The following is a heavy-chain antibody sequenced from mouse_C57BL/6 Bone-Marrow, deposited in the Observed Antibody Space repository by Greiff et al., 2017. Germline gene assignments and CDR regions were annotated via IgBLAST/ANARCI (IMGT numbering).Heavy chain of an antibody. CDR3: AREKLASIYAVAY. J-gene: IGHJ4*01. Sequence: QVQLQQPGAELVMPGASVKLSCKASGYTFTSYWMHWVKQRPGQGLEWIGEIDPSGGYTNYNQKFKGKSTLTVDKSSSTAYMQLSSLTSEDSAVYYYAREKLASIYAVAYWGQGTSVTVSA. V-gene: IGHV1-69*01. D-gene: IGHD6-1*01. CDR1: GYTFTSYW. CDR2: IDPSGGYT.